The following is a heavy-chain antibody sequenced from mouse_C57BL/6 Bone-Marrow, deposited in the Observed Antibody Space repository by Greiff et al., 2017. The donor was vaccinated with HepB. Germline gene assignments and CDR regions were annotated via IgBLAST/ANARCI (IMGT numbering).Heavy chain of an antibody. D-gene: IGHD2-5*01. Sequence: VQLQQSGAELVRPGASVKLSCTASGFNIKDYYMHWVKQRPEQGLEWIGRIDPEDGDTEYAPKFQGKATMTADTSSNTAYLQLSSLKSEDTAVYCCTPPYYSKGAWFAYWGQGTLVTVSA. CDR3: TPPYYSKGAWFAY. V-gene: IGHV14-1*01. J-gene: IGHJ3*01. CDR1: GFNIKDYY. CDR2: IDPEDGDT.